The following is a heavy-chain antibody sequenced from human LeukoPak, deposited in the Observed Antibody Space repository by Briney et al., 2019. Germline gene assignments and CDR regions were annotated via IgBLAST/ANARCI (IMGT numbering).Heavy chain of an antibody. CDR1: GGSISGYY. V-gene: IGHV4-4*07. Sequence: SETLSLTCTVSGGSISGYYRTWIRQPAGKGLEWIGRIYTSGSTNYNPSLMSRVTMSVDTSKNQFSLKLTSVTAADTAVYYCARDSWSSISSGPDYWGQGTLVTVSS. CDR3: ARDSWSSISSGPDY. J-gene: IGHJ4*02. CDR2: IYTSGST.